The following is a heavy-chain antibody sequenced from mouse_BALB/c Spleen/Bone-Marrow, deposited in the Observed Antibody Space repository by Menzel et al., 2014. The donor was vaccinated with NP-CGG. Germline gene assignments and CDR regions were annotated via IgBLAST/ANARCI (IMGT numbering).Heavy chain of an antibody. CDR3: ARNLRDPFAY. CDR2: IWGGGST. J-gene: IGHJ3*01. Sequence: VQGVESGPGLVAPSQSLSIPCTVSGFSLSRYSIHWIRQPPGNGLEWLGMIWGGGSTDYNSALKSRLSISKDNSKSQVFLKMNSLQTDDTAIYYCARNLRDPFAYWGQGTLVTVSA. CDR1: GFSLSRYS. V-gene: IGHV2-6-4*01.